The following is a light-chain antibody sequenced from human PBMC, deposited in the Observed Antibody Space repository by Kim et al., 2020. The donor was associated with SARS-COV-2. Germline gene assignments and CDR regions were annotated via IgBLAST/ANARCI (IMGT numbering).Light chain of an antibody. CDR3: SSYTSSSTLV. V-gene: IGLV2-14*01. CDR2: DVS. Sequence: QSALTQPASVSGSPGQSITISCTGTSSDVGAYNYVSWYQQHPGNAPKLMIYDVSNRPSGVSNRFSGSKSGNTASLSISGLQAEDEADYYCSSYTSSSTLVFGGGTQLTVL. J-gene: IGLJ2*01. CDR1: SSDVGAYNY.